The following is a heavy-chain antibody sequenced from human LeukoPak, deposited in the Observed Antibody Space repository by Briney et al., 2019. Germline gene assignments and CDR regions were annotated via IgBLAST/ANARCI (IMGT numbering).Heavy chain of an antibody. D-gene: IGHD2-21*02. J-gene: IGHJ5*02. Sequence: SETLSLTCTVSGGSISTYYWSWIRQPPGKGLEWIAYIYYSGSTNYNPSLESRVTISVDTSKNQFSLKLSSVTAADTAVYYCARGDYCAGDCYYLWGQGTLVTVSS. CDR2: IYYSGST. CDR1: GGSISTYY. V-gene: IGHV4-59*01. CDR3: ARGDYCAGDCYYL.